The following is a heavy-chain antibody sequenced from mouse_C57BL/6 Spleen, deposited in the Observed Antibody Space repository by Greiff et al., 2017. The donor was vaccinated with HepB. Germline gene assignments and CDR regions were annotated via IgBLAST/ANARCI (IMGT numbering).Heavy chain of an antibody. V-gene: IGHV1-42*01. J-gene: IGHJ1*03. D-gene: IGHD1-1*01. CDR3: ARSGFSTKPDFDV. Sequence: VQLQQSGPELVKPGASVKISCKASGYSFTGYYMNWVKQSPEKSLEWIGEINPSTGGTTYNQKFKAKATLTVDKSSSTAYMQLKSLTSEDSAVYYCARSGFSTKPDFDVWGTGPTVTVSS. CDR2: INPSTGGT. CDR1: GYSFTGYY.